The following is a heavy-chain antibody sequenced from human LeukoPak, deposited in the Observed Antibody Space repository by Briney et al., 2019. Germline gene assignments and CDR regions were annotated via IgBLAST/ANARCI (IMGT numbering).Heavy chain of an antibody. V-gene: IGHV1-18*03. D-gene: IGHD1-26*01. CDR3: ARGVIVGATGDYYYYYMDV. CDR1: GYTFTSYG. J-gene: IGHJ6*03. Sequence: ASVKVSCKASGYTFTSYGISWVRQAPGQGLEWMGWICAYNGNTNYAQKLQGRVTMTTDTSTSTAYMELRSLRSDDMAVYYCARGVIVGATGDYYYYYMDVWGKGTTVTVSS. CDR2: ICAYNGNT.